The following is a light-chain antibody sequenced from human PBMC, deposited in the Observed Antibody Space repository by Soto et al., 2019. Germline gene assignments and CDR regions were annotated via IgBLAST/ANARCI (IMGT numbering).Light chain of an antibody. Sequence: QPVLTQPPSASGTPGRRVTISCSGSSSNIGTNTVTWYQQLPGTAPKLLIYANDQRPSGVPDRLSGSKSGTSASLAISGLQSGDEADYFCAAWDASRSGPVFGGGTKLTVL. CDR2: AND. CDR3: AAWDASRSGPV. V-gene: IGLV1-44*01. CDR1: SSNIGTNT. J-gene: IGLJ3*02.